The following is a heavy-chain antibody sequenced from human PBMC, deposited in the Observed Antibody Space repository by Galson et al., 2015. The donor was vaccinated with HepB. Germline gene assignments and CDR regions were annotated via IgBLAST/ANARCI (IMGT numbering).Heavy chain of an antibody. J-gene: IGHJ3*02. V-gene: IGHV1-18*01. CDR1: GYTFTSYG. Sequence: SVKVSCKASGYTFTSYGISWVRQAPGQGLEWMGWISAYNGNTNYAQKLQGRVTITTDTSTSTAYMELRSLRSDDTAVYYCAREAYSGSYLGAFDIWGQGTMVTVSS. CDR3: AREAYSGSYLGAFDI. CDR2: ISAYNGNT. D-gene: IGHD1-26*01.